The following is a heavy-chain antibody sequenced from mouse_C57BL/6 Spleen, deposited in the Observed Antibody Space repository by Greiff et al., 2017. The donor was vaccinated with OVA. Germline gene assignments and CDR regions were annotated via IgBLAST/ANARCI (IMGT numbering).Heavy chain of an antibody. Sequence: VQLQQSGPGMVKPSQSLSLTCTVTGYSITSGYDWHWIRHFPGNKLEWMGYISYCGSTNYNPSLKSRISITHDTSKNHFFLKLNSVTTEDTATYYCARTGTNWYFDVWGTGTTVTVSS. J-gene: IGHJ1*03. CDR3: ARTGTNWYFDV. V-gene: IGHV3-1*01. CDR1: GYSITSGYD. CDR2: ISYCGST. D-gene: IGHD4-1*01.